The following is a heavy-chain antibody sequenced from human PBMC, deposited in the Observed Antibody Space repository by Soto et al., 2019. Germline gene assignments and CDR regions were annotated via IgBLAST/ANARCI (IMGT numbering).Heavy chain of an antibody. V-gene: IGHV4-59*01. CDR2: IYYSGST. Sequence: QVQLQESDPGLVKPSETLSLTYTVSGGAISSYYWSWIRQPPGKGLEWIGYIYYSGSTNYNPSLKSRVTISVDTSKNQFSLKLSSVTAADTAVYYCARVGGYCSGGSCSNWFDPWGQGTLVTVSS. D-gene: IGHD2-15*01. CDR3: ARVGGYCSGGSCSNWFDP. J-gene: IGHJ5*02. CDR1: GGAISSYY.